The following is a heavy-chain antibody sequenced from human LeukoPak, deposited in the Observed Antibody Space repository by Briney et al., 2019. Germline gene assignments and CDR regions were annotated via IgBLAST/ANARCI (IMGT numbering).Heavy chain of an antibody. D-gene: IGHD2-2*01. CDR1: GFTFSGHW. Sequence: GGSLRLSCAASGFTFSGHWMPWVRQAPGKGLVWVSRIDNDGTSTMYADFVQGRFTLSRDNTKNTLDLQMNSLRVEDTAVYYCARGTLGPDYWGQGTLVTVFS. CDR2: IDNDGTST. V-gene: IGHV3-74*03. J-gene: IGHJ4*02. CDR3: ARGTLGPDY.